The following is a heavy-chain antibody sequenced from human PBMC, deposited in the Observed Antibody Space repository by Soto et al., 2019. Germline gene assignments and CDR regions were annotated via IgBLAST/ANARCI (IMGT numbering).Heavy chain of an antibody. CDR1: GGTFSSYA. Sequence: QVQLVQSGAEVKKPGSSVKVSCKASGGTFSSYAISWVRQAPGQGLEWMGGIIPIFGTANYAQKFQGRVTITAYKSTSTAYMEMSSLRSEDTAVYYCAREEYYYDSSGKGLNWFDPWGQGTMVTVSS. CDR3: AREEYYYDSSGKGLNWFDP. J-gene: IGHJ5*02. D-gene: IGHD3-22*01. V-gene: IGHV1-69*06. CDR2: IIPIFGTA.